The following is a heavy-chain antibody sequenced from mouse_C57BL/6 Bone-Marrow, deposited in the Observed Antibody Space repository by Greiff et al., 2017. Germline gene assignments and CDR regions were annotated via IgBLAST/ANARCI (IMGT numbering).Heavy chain of an antibody. Sequence: QVQLQQPGAELVRPGSSVKLSCKASGYTFTSYWMHWVKQRPIQGLEWIGNIDPSDSETHYNQKFKDKATLTVDKSSSTAFMQLSSLTSEDSAVYYCARGYGAYYAMAYWGQGTSGTVSS. CDR3: ARGYGAYYAMAY. D-gene: IGHD2-2*01. V-gene: IGHV1-52*01. CDR1: GYTFTSYW. CDR2: IDPSDSET. J-gene: IGHJ4*01.